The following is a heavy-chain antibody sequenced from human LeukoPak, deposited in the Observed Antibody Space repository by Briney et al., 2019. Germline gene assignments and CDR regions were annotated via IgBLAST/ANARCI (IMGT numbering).Heavy chain of an antibody. Sequence: GGSLRLSCAASGFTFSSYGMHWVRQAPGKGLEWVAVISYDGSNKYYADSVKGRFTISRDNSKNTLYLQMNSLRAEDTAVYYCARDRRYSSSRPLDYWGQGTLVTVSS. J-gene: IGHJ4*02. CDR2: ISYDGSNK. CDR3: ARDRRYSSSRPLDY. D-gene: IGHD6-13*01. CDR1: GFTFSSYG. V-gene: IGHV3-30*03.